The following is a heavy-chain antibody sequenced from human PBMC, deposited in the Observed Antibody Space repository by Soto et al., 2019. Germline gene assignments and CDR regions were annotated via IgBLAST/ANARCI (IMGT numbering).Heavy chain of an antibody. J-gene: IGHJ4*02. V-gene: IGHV5-10-1*01. CDR3: ARLFYPITGYSSSWPYYFDY. CDR1: GYSFAGYW. Sequence: PGESLKISCKGSGYSFAGYWITWVRQKPGKGLEWMGRIDPSDSQTYYSPSFRGHVTISVTKSISTAYLQWSSLKASDTAMYYCARLFYPITGYSSSWPYYFDYWGQGTLVTVSS. CDR2: IDPSDSQT. D-gene: IGHD6-13*01.